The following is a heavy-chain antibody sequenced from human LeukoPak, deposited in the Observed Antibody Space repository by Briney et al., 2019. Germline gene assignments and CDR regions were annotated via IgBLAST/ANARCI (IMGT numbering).Heavy chain of an antibody. J-gene: IGHJ5*02. Sequence: PSETLSLTCAVYGGSFSGYYWSWIRQPPGKGLEWIGEINHSGSTNYNPSLKSRVTISVDTSKNQFSLKLSPVTAADTAVYYCARGSPYTMVRGAVSGNWFDPWGQGTLVTVSS. CDR2: INHSGST. CDR3: ARGSPYTMVRGAVSGNWFDP. V-gene: IGHV4-34*01. D-gene: IGHD3-10*01. CDR1: GGSFSGYY.